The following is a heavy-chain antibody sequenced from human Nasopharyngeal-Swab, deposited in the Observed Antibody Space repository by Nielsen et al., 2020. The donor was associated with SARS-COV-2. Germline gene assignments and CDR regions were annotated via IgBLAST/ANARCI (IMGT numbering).Heavy chain of an antibody. V-gene: IGHV1-24*01. J-gene: IGHJ3*02. CDR3: ARDPPPYGDYRGALGGAFDI. Sequence: ASVKVSCKVSGYTLTELSMHWVRQAPGKGLEWMGGFDPEDGETIYAQKLQGRVTMTTDTSTSTAYMELRSLRSDDTAVYYCARDPPPYGDYRGALGGAFDIWGQGTMVTVSS. CDR1: GYTLTELS. CDR2: FDPEDGET. D-gene: IGHD4-17*01.